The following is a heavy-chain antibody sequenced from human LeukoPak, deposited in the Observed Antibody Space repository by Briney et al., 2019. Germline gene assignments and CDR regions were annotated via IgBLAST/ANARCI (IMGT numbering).Heavy chain of an antibody. Sequence: GGSLRLSCAASGFTFSSYGMHWVRQAPGKGLEWVAVISYDGSNKYYADSVKGRFTISRDNSKNTLYLQMNSLRAEDTAVYYCAKVRPAATNYYGMDVWGQGTTVTVSS. CDR3: AKVRPAATNYYGMDV. CDR1: GFTFSSYG. CDR2: ISYDGSNK. V-gene: IGHV3-30*18. D-gene: IGHD2-2*01. J-gene: IGHJ6*02.